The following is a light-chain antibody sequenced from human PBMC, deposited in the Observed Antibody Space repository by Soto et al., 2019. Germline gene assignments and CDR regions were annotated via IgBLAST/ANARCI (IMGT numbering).Light chain of an antibody. CDR2: DAS. Sequence: DIHLTQSPSSLSAALGDRVTITCRASQAILTYLNWYQKKPGKAPNLLIYDASRLQSGVPSRFSGSGGGTDFTLSISSVQPEDFATYFCQQSYMDPITFGQGTRLEIK. CDR3: QQSYMDPIT. J-gene: IGKJ5*01. CDR1: QAILTY. V-gene: IGKV1-39*01.